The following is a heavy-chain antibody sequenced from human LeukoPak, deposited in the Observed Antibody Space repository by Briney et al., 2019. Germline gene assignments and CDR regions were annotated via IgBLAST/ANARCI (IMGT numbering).Heavy chain of an antibody. D-gene: IGHD4-11*01. CDR2: IYSSGST. CDR3: AREGTTVTHFDY. V-gene: IGHV4-59*01. J-gene: IGHJ4*02. CDR1: GGSISGYY. Sequence: SETLSLTCTVSGGSISGYYWSWIRQPPGKGLEWIGYIYSSGSTNYNPSLKSRVTISIDTSKNQFSLKLSSVTAADTAVYYCAREGTTVTHFDYWGQGTLVTDSS.